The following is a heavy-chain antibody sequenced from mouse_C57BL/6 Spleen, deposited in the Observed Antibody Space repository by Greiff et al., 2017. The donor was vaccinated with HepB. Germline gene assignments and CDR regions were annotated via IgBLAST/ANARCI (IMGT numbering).Heavy chain of an antibody. Sequence: EVQLVESGAELVRPGASVKLSCTASGFNIKDDYMHWVKQRPEQGLEWIGWIDPENGDTEYASKFQGKATITADTSSNTAYLQLSSLTSEDTAVYYCTVSGFAYWGQGTLVTVSA. CDR1: GFNIKDDY. V-gene: IGHV14-4*01. J-gene: IGHJ3*01. CDR3: TVSGFAY. D-gene: IGHD6-2*01. CDR2: IDPENGDT.